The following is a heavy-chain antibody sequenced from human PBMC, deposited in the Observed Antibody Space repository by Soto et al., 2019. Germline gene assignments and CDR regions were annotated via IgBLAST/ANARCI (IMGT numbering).Heavy chain of an antibody. D-gene: IGHD6-19*01. Sequence: PSETLSLTCAVSGGSISSGGYSWSWIRQPPGKGLEWIGYIYHSGSTYYNPSLKSRVTISVDTSKNQFSLKLSSVTAADTAVYYCARSGYSSGWYIYYFDYWGQGTLVTVSS. CDR3: ARSGYSSGWYIYYFDY. CDR1: GGSISSGGYS. CDR2: IYHSGST. V-gene: IGHV4-30-2*01. J-gene: IGHJ4*02.